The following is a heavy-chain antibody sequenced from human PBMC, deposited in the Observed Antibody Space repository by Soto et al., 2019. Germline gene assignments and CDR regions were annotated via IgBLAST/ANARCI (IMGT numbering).Heavy chain of an antibody. J-gene: IGHJ6*02. CDR2: ISWNSGSI. CDR3: AKDAITMVRGVISYYGMDV. D-gene: IGHD3-10*01. Sequence: EVQLVESGGGLVQPGRSLRLSCAAPGFTFDDYAMHWVRQAPGKGLEWVSGISWNSGSIGYADSVKGRFTISRDNAKNSLYLQINSLRAEDTALYYCAKDAITMVRGVISYYGMDVWGQGTTVTVSS. CDR1: GFTFDDYA. V-gene: IGHV3-9*01.